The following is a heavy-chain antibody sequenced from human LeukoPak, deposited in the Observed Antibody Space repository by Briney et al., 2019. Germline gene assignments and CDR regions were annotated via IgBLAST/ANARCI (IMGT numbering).Heavy chain of an antibody. CDR1: GFTFSSYG. CDR3: ARDPELVEDLDYYYYGMDV. D-gene: IGHD6-13*01. V-gene: IGHV3-33*01. CDR2: IWYDGSNK. Sequence: GGSLRLSCAASGFTFSSYGMHWVRQAPGKGLEWVAVIWYDGSNKYYADSVKGRFTISRDNSKNTLYLQMNSLRAEDTAVYYCARDPELVEDLDYYYYGMDVWGQGTTVTVSS. J-gene: IGHJ6*02.